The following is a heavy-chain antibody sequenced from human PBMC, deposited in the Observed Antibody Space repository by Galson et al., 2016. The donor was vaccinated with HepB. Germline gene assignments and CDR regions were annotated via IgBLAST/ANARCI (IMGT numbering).Heavy chain of an antibody. Sequence: SLRLSCAASGFTFSNYWMSWVRQAPGKGLEWVANIQQTGVEKYYHDSVMGRFTISRDNAKDSLYLQMNSLRVEDTAVYYCVTYYYGSGMEYWGRGIPVTVSS. J-gene: IGHJ4*02. CDR1: GFTFSNYW. CDR3: VTYYYGSGMEY. D-gene: IGHD3-10*01. V-gene: IGHV3-7*03. CDR2: IQQTGVEK.